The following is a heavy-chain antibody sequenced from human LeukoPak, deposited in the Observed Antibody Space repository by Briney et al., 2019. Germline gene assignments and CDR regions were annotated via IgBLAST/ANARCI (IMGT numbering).Heavy chain of an antibody. CDR1: GYTFTSYG. V-gene: IGHV1-18*01. J-gene: IGHJ3*02. CDR3: ATGYSSSSGDAFDI. Sequence: ASVKVSCKASGYTFTSYGISWVRQAPGQGLEWMGWISAYNGNTNYAQKLQGRVTMTEDTSTDTAYMELSSLRSEDTAVYYCATGYSSSSGDAFDIWGQGTMVTVSS. D-gene: IGHD6-6*01. CDR2: ISAYNGNT.